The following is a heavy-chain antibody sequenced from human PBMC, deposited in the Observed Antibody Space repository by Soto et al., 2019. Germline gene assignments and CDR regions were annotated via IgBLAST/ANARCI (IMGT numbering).Heavy chain of an antibody. D-gene: IGHD1-26*01. J-gene: IGHJ3*02. V-gene: IGHV4-31*03. CDR3: ARVELGGLLNALDI. Sequence: PSETLSLTCTVSGGSISSGGYYWSWIRQHPGKGLEWIGYIYNSGSTYYNQSLKSRVTISADTSKNQFSLKLSSVTAADTAVYYCARVELGGLLNALDIWGQGTMVTVSS. CDR2: IYNSGST. CDR1: GGSISSGGYY.